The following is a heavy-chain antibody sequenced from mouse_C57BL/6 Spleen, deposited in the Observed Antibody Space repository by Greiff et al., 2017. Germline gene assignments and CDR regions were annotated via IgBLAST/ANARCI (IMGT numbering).Heavy chain of an antibody. CDR1: GYAFSSYW. J-gene: IGHJ4*01. D-gene: IGHD2-1*01. V-gene: IGHV1-80*01. CDR3: ARPMIYYGNYYAMDY. CDR2: IYPGDGDT. Sequence: VQLQQSGAELVKPGASVKISCKASGYAFSSYWMNWVKQRPGKGLEWIGQIYPGDGDTNYNGKFKGKATLTADKSSSTAYMQLSSLTSEDSAVYFCARPMIYYGNYYAMDYWGQGTSVTVSS.